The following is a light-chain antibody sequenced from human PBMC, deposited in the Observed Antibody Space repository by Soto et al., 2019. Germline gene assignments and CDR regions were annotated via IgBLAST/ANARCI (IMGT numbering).Light chain of an antibody. V-gene: IGKV1-33*01. CDR1: PHIGYY. J-gene: IGKJ4*01. CDR3: QQYDSLQLT. CDR2: DAY. Sequence: DLQMTQSPSSLSASVGDRVTITCQASPHIGYYLNWYQQKPGKAPRLLIYDAYNLQTGVPSRFSGSKSGTAFALTINALQPEDFGTYFCQQYDSLQLTFGGGTKVDIK.